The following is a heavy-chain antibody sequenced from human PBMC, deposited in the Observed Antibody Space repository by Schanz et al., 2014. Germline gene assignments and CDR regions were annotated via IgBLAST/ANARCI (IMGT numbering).Heavy chain of an antibody. J-gene: IGHJ4*02. V-gene: IGHV3-7*01. CDR2: IKQDGSAK. CDR3: ARDGFGGYLDS. CDR1: GFTFSRYW. D-gene: IGHD3-10*01. Sequence: EVQLVESGGGLVQPGGSLRLCCVASGFTFSRYWMTWVRQAPGKGLEWVANIKQDGSAKNYVDSVKGRFTISRDNPKNSLCLQMNSLRAEDTALYYCARDGFGGYLDSWGQGTLVTVSS.